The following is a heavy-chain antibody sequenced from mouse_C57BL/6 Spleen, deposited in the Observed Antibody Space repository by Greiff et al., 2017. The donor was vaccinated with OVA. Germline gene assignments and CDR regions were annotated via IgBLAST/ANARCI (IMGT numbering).Heavy chain of an antibody. CDR1: GYSITSGYY. CDR2: ISYDGSN. CDR3: AAMTYYFDY. D-gene: IGHD2-3*01. V-gene: IGHV3-6*01. J-gene: IGHJ2*01. Sequence: EVQLQESGPGLVKPSQSLSLPCSVTGYSITSGYYWNWIRQFPGNKLEWMGYISYDGSNNYNPSLKNRISITRDTSKNQFFLKLNSVTTEDTATYYCAAMTYYFDYWGQGTTLTVSS.